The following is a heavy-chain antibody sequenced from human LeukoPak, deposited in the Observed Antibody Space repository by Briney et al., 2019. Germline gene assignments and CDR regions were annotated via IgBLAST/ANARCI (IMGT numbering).Heavy chain of an antibody. CDR3: GLDYYYGSGTRGYYYGMDV. J-gene: IGHJ6*04. V-gene: IGHV1-69*13. D-gene: IGHD3-10*01. CDR2: LIPILGTA. CDR1: GGTFSSYA. Sequence: ASVKVSCKASGGTFSSYAISWVRQAPGQGLEWMGGLIPILGTANYAQKFQGRVTITADESTSTAYMELSSLRSEDTAVYYCGLDYYYGSGTRGYYYGMDVWGEGTTVTVSS.